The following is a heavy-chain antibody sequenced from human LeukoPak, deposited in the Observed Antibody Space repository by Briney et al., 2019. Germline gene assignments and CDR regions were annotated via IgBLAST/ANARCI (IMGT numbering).Heavy chain of an antibody. V-gene: IGHV4-34*01. CDR3: ARGYYYDSSGYYSSFGHFDY. Sequence: PSETLSLTCAVYGGSFSGYYWSWIRQPPGKGLEWIGEINHSGSTNYNPSLKSRVTISVDKSKNQFSLKLSSVTAADTAVYYCARGYYYDSSGYYSSFGHFDYWGQGTLVTVSS. D-gene: IGHD3-22*01. CDR2: INHSGST. CDR1: GGSFSGYY. J-gene: IGHJ4*02.